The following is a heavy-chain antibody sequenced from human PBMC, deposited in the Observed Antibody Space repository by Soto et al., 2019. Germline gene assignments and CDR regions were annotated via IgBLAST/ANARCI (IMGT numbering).Heavy chain of an antibody. V-gene: IGHV4-34*01. J-gene: IGHJ5*02. Sequence: QVQLQQWGAGLLKPSETLSLTCAVYGGSFSGYYWSWIRQPPGKGLDWIGEINHSGSTNYNPSLKRRVTISVDPSKNQFSLKLSSVTAADTAVYYCARGLLQWLVVNWFDPWGQGTLVTVSS. D-gene: IGHD6-19*01. CDR2: INHSGST. CDR1: GGSFSGYY. CDR3: ARGLLQWLVVNWFDP.